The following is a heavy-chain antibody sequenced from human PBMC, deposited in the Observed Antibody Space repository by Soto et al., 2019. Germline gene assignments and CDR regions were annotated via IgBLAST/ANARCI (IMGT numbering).Heavy chain of an antibody. Sequence: ASVKVSCKASGYTFASYGISWGRQAPGQGLEWMGWISAYNGNTNYAQKLQGRVTMTTDTSTSTAYMELRSLRSDDTAVYYCARDLGSRNPEDAFDIWGQGTMVTVSS. CDR1: GYTFASYG. J-gene: IGHJ3*02. CDR2: ISAYNGNT. D-gene: IGHD1-26*01. CDR3: ARDLGSRNPEDAFDI. V-gene: IGHV1-18*01.